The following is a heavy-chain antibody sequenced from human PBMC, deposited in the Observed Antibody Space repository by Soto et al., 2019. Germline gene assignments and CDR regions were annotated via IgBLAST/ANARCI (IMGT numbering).Heavy chain of an antibody. CDR3: ASPSSGYSSSWPIYYYYYGMDV. CDR1: GFSISISKW. J-gene: IGHJ6*02. Sequence: SETLSFTCAGSGFSISISKWWSWVRQPPGKGLEWIGEIYHSGSTNYNPSLKSRVTISVDKSKNQFSLKLSSVTAADTAVYYCASPSSGYSSSWPIYYYYYGMDVWGQGTTVTVSS. V-gene: IGHV4-4*02. CDR2: IYHSGST. D-gene: IGHD6-13*01.